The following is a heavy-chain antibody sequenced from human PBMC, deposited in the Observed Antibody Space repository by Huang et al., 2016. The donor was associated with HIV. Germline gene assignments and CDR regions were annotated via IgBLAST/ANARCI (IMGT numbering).Heavy chain of an antibody. CDR2: ISGSGSSI. V-gene: IGHV3-21*01. Sequence: EVQLEESGGALVKPGGSLRLSCAATGFLFTTFTMHWVRQAPGKGLEWVSSISGSGSSIYHAGAVKGRFTSSRDNTKKSLYLQMSSLSVDDTAFYFCARGGPVGYFNLWGHGTLVSVSS. CDR3: ARGGPVGYFNL. CDR1: GFLFTTFT. D-gene: IGHD2-15*01. J-gene: IGHJ4*03.